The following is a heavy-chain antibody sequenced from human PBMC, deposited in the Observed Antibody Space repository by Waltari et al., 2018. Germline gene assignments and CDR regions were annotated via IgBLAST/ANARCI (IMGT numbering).Heavy chain of an antibody. D-gene: IGHD2-8*02. V-gene: IGHV4-38-2*01. J-gene: IGHJ6*03. Sequence: GQLQESGPGLVKPSETLSLTCAVSGYSISSGYYWGWIRQPPGKGLEWIGSIYHSGSTYYNPYLKNRVTISVDTSKNQFSLKLSSVTAADTAVYYCARHTGWGYYMDVWGKGTTVTVSS. CDR3: ARHTGWGYYMDV. CDR1: GYSISSGYY. CDR2: IYHSGST.